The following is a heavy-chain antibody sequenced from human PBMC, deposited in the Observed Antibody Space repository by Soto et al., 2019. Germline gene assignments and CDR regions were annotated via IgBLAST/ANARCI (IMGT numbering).Heavy chain of an antibody. V-gene: IGHV1-2*04. CDR3: ARNPKVATNRPGEMNFDY. Sequence: ASVKVSCKASGYTFTGYYMHWVRQAPGQGLEWMGWINPNSGGTNYAQKFQGWVTMTRDTSISTAYMELSRLRSDDTAVYYCARNPKVATNRPGEMNFDYWGQGTLVTVSS. J-gene: IGHJ4*02. D-gene: IGHD5-12*01. CDR1: GYTFTGYY. CDR2: INPNSGGT.